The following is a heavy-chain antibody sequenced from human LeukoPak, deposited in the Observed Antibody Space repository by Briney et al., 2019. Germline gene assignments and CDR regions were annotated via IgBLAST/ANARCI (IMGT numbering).Heavy chain of an antibody. CDR1: GGSISSGGYY. CDR3: AAPGDTWSSFRY. J-gene: IGHJ4*02. CDR2: IYYSGST. D-gene: IGHD1-20*01. Sequence: PSETLSLTCTVSGGSISSGGYYWSWIRQHPGKGLEWIGCIYYSGSTYYNPSLKSRVTISVDTSKNQFSLKLSSVTAADTAVYYCAAPGDTWSSFRYWGQGTLVTVSS. V-gene: IGHV4-31*03.